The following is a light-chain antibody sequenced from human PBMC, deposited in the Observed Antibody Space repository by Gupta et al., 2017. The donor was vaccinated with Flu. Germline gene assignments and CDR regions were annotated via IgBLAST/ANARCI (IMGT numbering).Light chain of an antibody. CDR1: QSRLHSNGYNY. J-gene: IGKJ1*01. CDR3: TQTLQSPLA. V-gene: IGKV2-28*01. CDR2: LAS. Sequence: VAPGETASISCSASQSRLHSNGYNYLDWYVQKPGQSPQLLIYLASKRASGVPDRFIVRGSGTDFTLTIRTVEAEDVGVYYCTQTLQSPLAFGQGTKVETK.